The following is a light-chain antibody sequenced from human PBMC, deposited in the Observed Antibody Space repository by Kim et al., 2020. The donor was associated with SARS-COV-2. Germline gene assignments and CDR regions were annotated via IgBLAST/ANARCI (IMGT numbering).Light chain of an antibody. J-gene: IGLJ3*02. CDR1: SSDIGGYNY. Sequence: QSVVTQPASVSGSPGQSITISCTGTSSDIGGYNYVSWYQHHPGKAPKLMIYDVNKRPSGVSYRFSGSKSGNTAFLTIFGLQAEDEADYYCSSYTSTSTPPFGGGTKVTVL. CDR3: SSYTSTSTPP. CDR2: DVN. V-gene: IGLV2-14*03.